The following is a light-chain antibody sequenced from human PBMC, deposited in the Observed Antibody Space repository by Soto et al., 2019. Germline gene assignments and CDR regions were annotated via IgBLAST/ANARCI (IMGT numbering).Light chain of an antibody. CDR1: QSISSW. V-gene: IGKV1-5*01. Sequence: DIQMTQSPSTLSASVGDRVTITCRASQSISSWLAWYQQKPGKAPKLLIYDASSLKSGVPSRFSGSGSGTEFTLTISSLQLDDFATYYCQQYNSYWTFGQGTKVEIK. J-gene: IGKJ1*01. CDR2: DAS. CDR3: QQYNSYWT.